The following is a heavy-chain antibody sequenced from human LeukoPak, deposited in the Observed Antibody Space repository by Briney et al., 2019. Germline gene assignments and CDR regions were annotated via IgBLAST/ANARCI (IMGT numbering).Heavy chain of an antibody. D-gene: IGHD5-24*01. CDR3: ATISAQTFDI. Sequence: PGGSLRLSCVGSGFSFRSHWVNWVRQSPGKGLEWVANVKPDGSDKYYVDSARGRFTVSRDNATNSAFLQMNSLRAEDTAIYYCATISAQTFDIWGQGTLISVSS. V-gene: IGHV3-7*01. J-gene: IGHJ3*02. CDR1: GFSFRSHW. CDR2: VKPDGSDK.